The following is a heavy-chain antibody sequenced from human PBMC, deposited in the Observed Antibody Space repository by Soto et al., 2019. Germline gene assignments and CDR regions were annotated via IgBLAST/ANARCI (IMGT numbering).Heavy chain of an antibody. J-gene: IGHJ6*02. CDR1: GYSFTSYW. D-gene: IGHD2-2*01. Sequence: VESLKISCKVSGYSFTSYWIGWVRQMPGKGLEGMGIIYPGDSDTRYSPSFQGQVTISADKSISTAYLQWSSLKASDTAMYYCARHLDCSSTSCYHYYYYYGMDVWGQGTTVTVSS. CDR2: IYPGDSDT. CDR3: ARHLDCSSTSCYHYYYYYGMDV. V-gene: IGHV5-51*01.